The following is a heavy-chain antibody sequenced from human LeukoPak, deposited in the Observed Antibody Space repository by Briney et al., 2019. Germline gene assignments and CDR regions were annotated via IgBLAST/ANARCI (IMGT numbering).Heavy chain of an antibody. D-gene: IGHD6-19*01. Sequence: GGSLTLSCAASGFTLSNYWMLWVRQAPGKGLESVSRINTNGTVTTYADSVKGRFTVSRDNADNTMFLQMNSVRDEDTAVYYCATKQWLAPPPDSWGQGTPVTVSS. CDR3: ATKQWLAPPPDS. J-gene: IGHJ4*02. CDR1: GFTLSNYW. V-gene: IGHV3-74*01. CDR2: INTNGTVT.